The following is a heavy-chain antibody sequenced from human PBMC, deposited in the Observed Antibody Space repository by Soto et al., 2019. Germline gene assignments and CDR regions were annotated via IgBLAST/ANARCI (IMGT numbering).Heavy chain of an antibody. J-gene: IGHJ4*02. Sequence: EVQLVESGGGLVQPGGSLRLSCAVSGFTVSTNYMSWVRQAPGKGLECVSIIYSDGSTYYADSVKGRFTTSRDSAKNTLYLQMDNLRADDTAVYHCARDSSYYGSGRGVLDYWGQGTLVIFSS. CDR1: GFTVSTNY. CDR3: ARDSSYYGSGRGVLDY. D-gene: IGHD3-10*01. V-gene: IGHV3-66*01. CDR2: IYSDGST.